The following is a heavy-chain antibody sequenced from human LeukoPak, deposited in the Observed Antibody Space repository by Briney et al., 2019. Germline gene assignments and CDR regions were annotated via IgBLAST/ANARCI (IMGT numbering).Heavy chain of an antibody. Sequence: SETLSLTCAVYGGSFSGYYWSWIRQPPGKGLEWIGEINHSGSTNYNPSLKSRVTISVDTSKNQFSLKLSSVTAADTAVYYCAREPRVGYYYDSSGYYYVGAFDIWGQGTMVTVSS. J-gene: IGHJ3*02. CDR2: INHSGST. CDR3: AREPRVGYYYDSSGYYYVGAFDI. CDR1: GGSFSGYY. V-gene: IGHV4-34*01. D-gene: IGHD3-22*01.